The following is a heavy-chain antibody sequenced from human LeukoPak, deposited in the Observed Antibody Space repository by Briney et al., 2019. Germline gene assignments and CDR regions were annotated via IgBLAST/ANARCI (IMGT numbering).Heavy chain of an antibody. V-gene: IGHV1-2*02. Sequence: ASVKVSCKASGYTFTGYYMHWVRQAPGQGLEWMGWINPNSGGTNYAQKFQGRVTMTRDTSISTAYMELSGLRSDDTAVYYCARTGDYSVGWFDPWGQGTLVTVSS. CDR1: GYTFTGYY. J-gene: IGHJ5*02. CDR2: INPNSGGT. CDR3: ARTGDYSVGWFDP. D-gene: IGHD4-11*01.